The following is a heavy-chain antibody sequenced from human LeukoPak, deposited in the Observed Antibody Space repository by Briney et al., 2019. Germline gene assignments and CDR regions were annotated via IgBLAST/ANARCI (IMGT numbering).Heavy chain of an antibody. CDR1: GGSFSGYY. J-gene: IGHJ6*02. D-gene: IGHD3-22*01. CDR2: INHSGST. V-gene: IGHV4-34*01. Sequence: SETLSLTCAVYGGSFSGYYWSGIRQPPGKGLEWIGEINHSGSTNYNPSLKSRVTISVDTSKNQFSLKLSSVTAADTAVYYCARGPHNYYDSSGYYYNYYYYGMDVWGQGTTVTVSS. CDR3: ARGPHNYYDSSGYYYNYYYYGMDV.